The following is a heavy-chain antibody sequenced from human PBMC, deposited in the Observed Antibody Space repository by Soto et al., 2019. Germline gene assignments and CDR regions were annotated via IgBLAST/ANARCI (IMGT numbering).Heavy chain of an antibody. D-gene: IGHD3-16*01. CDR2: ISGSGGRT. J-gene: IGHJ6*02. Sequence: WSLRRSWAASRFPLNSYAMRWVRQAPGKGPEWVSAISGSGGRTYYADSVKGRFTLSRDRSKNTLYTHMNSPKAVGMGAYLCAKDQGEHYYYGMDVWCQETKVIV. CDR3: AKDQGEHYYYGMDV. V-gene: IGHV3-23*01. CDR1: RFPLNSYA.